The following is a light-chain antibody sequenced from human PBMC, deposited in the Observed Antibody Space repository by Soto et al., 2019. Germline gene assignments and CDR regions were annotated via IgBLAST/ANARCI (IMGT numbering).Light chain of an antibody. V-gene: IGKV4-1*01. Sequence: DIVMTQSPDSLAVSLGERATIDCKSSQSLFYSTNNKNYLAWSQQKPGQPTKLLIYWSSTRESGVPDRFTGSGSGTEYTLTIGSLQAEDVAVYDCQQYYYAPQTFGRGTKVEIK. CDR3: QQYYYAPQT. CDR1: QSLFYSTNNKNY. CDR2: WSS. J-gene: IGKJ1*01.